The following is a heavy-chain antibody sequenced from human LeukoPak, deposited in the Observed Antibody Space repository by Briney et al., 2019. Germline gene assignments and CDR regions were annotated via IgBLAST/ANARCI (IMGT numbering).Heavy chain of an antibody. J-gene: IGHJ4*02. Sequence: SETLSLTCAVYGGSFSGYYWSWIRQPPGKGLEWIGEINHSGSTNYNPSLKSRVTISVDTSKNQFSLKLSSVTAADTAVYYCARGRISGYSNYGFDYCGQGTLVTVSS. CDR2: INHSGST. CDR1: GGSFSGYY. D-gene: IGHD4-11*01. CDR3: ARGRISGYSNYGFDY. V-gene: IGHV4-34*01.